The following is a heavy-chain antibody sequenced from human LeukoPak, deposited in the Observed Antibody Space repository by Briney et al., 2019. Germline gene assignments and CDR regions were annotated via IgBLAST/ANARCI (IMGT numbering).Heavy chain of an antibody. Sequence: GRSLRLSCAASGFTFTTRGMHWVRQAPGKGPQWVAFAGNDGRIKYNENSVEGRFTISRDNSKNTLYLQMNSLRPEDTAVYYCATTEAVTDKWLDPWGQGTQVTVSS. CDR3: ATTEAVTDKWLDP. J-gene: IGHJ5*02. D-gene: IGHD1-7*01. CDR1: GFTFTTRG. CDR2: AGNDGRIK. V-gene: IGHV3-30*02.